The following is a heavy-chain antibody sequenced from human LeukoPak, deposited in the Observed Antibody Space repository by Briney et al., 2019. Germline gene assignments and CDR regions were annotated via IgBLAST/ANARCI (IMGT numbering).Heavy chain of an antibody. Sequence: ASVKVSCKASGYTFTSYGISWVRQAPGQGLEWMGWISAYNGNTNYAQKLQGRVTMTTGTSTSTAYMELRSLRSDDTAVYYCARGLGGSGSYFLTFDYWGQGTLVTVSS. V-gene: IGHV1-18*01. J-gene: IGHJ4*02. CDR2: ISAYNGNT. CDR3: ARGLGGSGSYFLTFDY. CDR1: GYTFTSYG. D-gene: IGHD1-26*01.